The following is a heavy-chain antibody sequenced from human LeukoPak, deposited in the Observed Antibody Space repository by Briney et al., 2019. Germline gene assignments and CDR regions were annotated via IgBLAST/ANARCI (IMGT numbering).Heavy chain of an antibody. D-gene: IGHD2-2*01. Sequence: GGSLRLPCAGSGFTFSHYSMNWVRQAPGKGLEWVASFGSDLSFRSVADSLKGRFTISRDNAENSLYLHMNSLRAEDTAVYYCARSPVVVGFYFDYWGQGTLVTVSS. CDR1: GFTFSHYS. CDR2: FGSDLSFR. V-gene: IGHV3-21*01. CDR3: ARSPVVVGFYFDY. J-gene: IGHJ4*02.